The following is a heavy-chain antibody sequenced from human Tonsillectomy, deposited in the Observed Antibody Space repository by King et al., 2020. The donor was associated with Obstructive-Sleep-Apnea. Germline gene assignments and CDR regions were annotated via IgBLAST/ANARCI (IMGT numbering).Heavy chain of an antibody. CDR3: ARDYLPLSIAAPCH. CDR1: GFTFSSYS. D-gene: IGHD6-6*01. CDR2: ISSSSSYI. V-gene: IGHV3-21*01. Sequence: VQLVESGGGLVKPGGSLRLSCAASGFTFSSYSMNWVRQAPGKGLECGSSISSSSSYIYYADSVKGRFTISRDNAKNSLYLQMNSLRAEDTAVYYCARDYLPLSIAAPCHWGQGTLVTVSS. J-gene: IGHJ4*02.